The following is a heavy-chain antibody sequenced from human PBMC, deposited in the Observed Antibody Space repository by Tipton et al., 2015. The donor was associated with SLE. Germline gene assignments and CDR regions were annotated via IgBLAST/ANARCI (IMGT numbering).Heavy chain of an antibody. D-gene: IGHD3-3*01. Sequence: GSLRLSCSASGLSVSSNYMRWVRQAPGKGLEWVSIIYVAGTTYHADSVKGRFTISRDNSKNMVYLQINSLRPEDTAVYYCARAPPDDFWGSFDYWGQGALVAVSS. V-gene: IGHV3-66*02. CDR3: ARAPPDDFWGSFDY. CDR2: IYVAGTT. J-gene: IGHJ4*02. CDR1: GLSVSSNY.